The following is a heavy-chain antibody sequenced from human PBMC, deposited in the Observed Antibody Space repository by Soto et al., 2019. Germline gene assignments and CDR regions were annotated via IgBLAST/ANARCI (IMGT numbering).Heavy chain of an antibody. CDR3: ARDNGMAGSFDP. J-gene: IGHJ5*02. Sequence: GGSLRLSCAASGFTFSAYSMNWARQATGKGLEWVSYITAGSDTVFYADSVKGRFTISRDNAKNSLYLQMNSLRDEDTAVYYCARDNGMAGSFDPWGPGTLVTVSS. CDR2: ITAGSDTV. CDR1: GFTFSAYS. V-gene: IGHV3-48*02. D-gene: IGHD2-8*01.